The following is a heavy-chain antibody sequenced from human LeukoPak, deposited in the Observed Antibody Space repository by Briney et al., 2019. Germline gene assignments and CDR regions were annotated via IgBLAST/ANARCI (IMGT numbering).Heavy chain of an antibody. D-gene: IGHD1-26*01. Sequence: PSETLPLTCAVYGGSFSGYYWSWIRQPPGKGLEWIGEINHSGSTNYNPSLKSRVTISVDTSKNQFSLKLSSVTAADTAVYYCASRSGSYTPNDYWGQGTLVTVSS. J-gene: IGHJ4*02. V-gene: IGHV4-34*01. CDR1: GGSFSGYY. CDR2: INHSGST. CDR3: ASRSGSYTPNDY.